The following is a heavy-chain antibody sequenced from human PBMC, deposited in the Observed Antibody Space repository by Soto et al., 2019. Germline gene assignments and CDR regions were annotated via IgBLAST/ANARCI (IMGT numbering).Heavy chain of an antibody. Sequence: SETLSLTCTVSGVSISGYYWSWIRQPPGQGLEWIAYIYYSGSTNYNPSLKSRVTISVDTSKNQFSLKLSSVTAADTAVFYCARIESSSWYEPEYFQHWGQGILVTVS. J-gene: IGHJ1*01. V-gene: IGHV4-59*08. CDR3: ARIESSSWYEPEYFQH. CDR2: IYYSGST. CDR1: GVSISGYY. D-gene: IGHD6-13*01.